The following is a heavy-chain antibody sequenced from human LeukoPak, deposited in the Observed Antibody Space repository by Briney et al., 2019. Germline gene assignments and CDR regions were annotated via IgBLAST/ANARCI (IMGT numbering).Heavy chain of an antibody. CDR1: GFTFSSYW. J-gene: IGHJ5*02. D-gene: IGHD2-21*02. V-gene: IGHV3-7*01. CDR3: ALTWVTKDNWFDP. Sequence: GGSLRLSCAASGFTFSSYWMSWVRQAPGKGLEGVAHIKQDGSEKYYVDSVKGRFTISRDNAKNSLYLQMNSLRAEDAAVYYCALTWVTKDNWFDPWGQGTLVTVSS. CDR2: IKQDGSEK.